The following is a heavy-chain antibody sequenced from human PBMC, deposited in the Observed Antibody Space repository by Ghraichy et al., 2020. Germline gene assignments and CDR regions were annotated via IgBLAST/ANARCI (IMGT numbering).Heavy chain of an antibody. J-gene: IGHJ6*02. CDR3: AKDEGYCSSTSCYATYYYGMDV. V-gene: IGHV3-23*01. Sequence: GSLRLSCAASGFTFSSYAMSWVRQAPGKGLEWVSGISGSGGSTYYADSVKGRFTISRDNSKNTLYLQMNSLRAEDTALYYCAKDEGYCSSTSCYATYYYGMDVWGQGTTVTISS. CDR1: GFTFSSYA. D-gene: IGHD2-2*01. CDR2: ISGSGGST.